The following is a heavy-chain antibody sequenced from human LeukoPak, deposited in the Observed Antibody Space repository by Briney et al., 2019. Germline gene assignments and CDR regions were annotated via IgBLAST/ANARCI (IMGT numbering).Heavy chain of an antibody. J-gene: IGHJ4*03. V-gene: IGHV3-11*05. D-gene: IGHD3-10*01. CDR3: ARVRSSVSPLDY. CDR1: GFTFSDYY. CDR2: ISKSSSST. Sequence: GGSLCPSRAVSGFTFSDYYISWIRQAPGKGLEWVSYISKSSSSTNYADSVKGRFSISRDNAKNSLYLQLNSLTVEDTAVYYCARVRSSVSPLDYWGHGTPVSVSS.